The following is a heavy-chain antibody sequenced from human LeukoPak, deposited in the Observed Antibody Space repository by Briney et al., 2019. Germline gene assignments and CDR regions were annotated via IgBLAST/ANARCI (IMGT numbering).Heavy chain of an antibody. D-gene: IGHD6-13*01. J-gene: IGHJ4*02. V-gene: IGHV3-48*04. Sequence: GGSLRLSCAVSGFTFSSYSMNWVRQAPGKGLEWVSYISSSSSTIYYADSVKGRFTISRDNAKNSLYLQMSSLRVEDTAVYYCTRRPYSSSWYYFDYWGQGTLVTVSS. CDR3: TRRPYSSSWYYFDY. CDR2: ISSSSSTI. CDR1: GFTFSSYS.